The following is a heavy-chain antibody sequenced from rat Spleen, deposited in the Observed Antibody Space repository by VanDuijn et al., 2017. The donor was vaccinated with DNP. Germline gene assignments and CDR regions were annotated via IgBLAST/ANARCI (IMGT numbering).Heavy chain of an antibody. Sequence: EVQLVESGGGSVQSGRSLKLSCAASGFNFNDYWMGWVRQAPAKGLEWVATIIYDGSSTYYRDSVQGRFTISRDNAKGTLYLQMDSLRSEDTATYYCAREGIGTTWFAYWGQGTLVTVSS. CDR2: IIYDGSST. CDR1: GFNFNDYW. D-gene: IGHD1-5*01. V-gene: IGHV5-7*01. J-gene: IGHJ3*01. CDR3: AREGIGTTWFAY.